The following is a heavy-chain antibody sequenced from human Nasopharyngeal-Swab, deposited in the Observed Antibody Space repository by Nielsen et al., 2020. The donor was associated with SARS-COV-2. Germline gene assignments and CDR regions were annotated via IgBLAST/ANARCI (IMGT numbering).Heavy chain of an antibody. CDR2: IYYSGST. CDR3: ARDSVYYGDYQPYYGMDV. V-gene: IGHV4-59*13. D-gene: IGHD4-17*01. CDR1: GGSISSYY. Sequence: SETLSLTCTVSGGSISSYYWSWIRKLPGKGLEWIGYIYYSGSTNYNPSLKSRVTISVDTSKNKFSLKLSSVTAADTAVYYCARDSVYYGDYQPYYGMDVWGQGTTVTVSS. J-gene: IGHJ6*02.